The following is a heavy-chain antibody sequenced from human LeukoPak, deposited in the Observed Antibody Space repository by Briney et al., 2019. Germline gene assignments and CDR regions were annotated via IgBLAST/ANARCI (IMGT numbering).Heavy chain of an antibody. V-gene: IGHV4-59*08. Sequence: SETLSLTCTVSGVSINISYWSWIRQPPGKGLEWIGFIYYGGSINYNPSLKSRVTISVDTSKNQFSLKLSSVTAADTAVYYCASETVTLPNWFDPWGQGTLVTVSS. D-gene: IGHD1-14*01. J-gene: IGHJ5*02. CDR1: GVSINISY. CDR3: ASETVTLPNWFDP. CDR2: IYYGGSI.